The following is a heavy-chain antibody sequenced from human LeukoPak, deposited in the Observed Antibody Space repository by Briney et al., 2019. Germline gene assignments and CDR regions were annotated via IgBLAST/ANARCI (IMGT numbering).Heavy chain of an antibody. V-gene: IGHV4-59*11. CDR3: ARGPHEVGATGFDY. CDR1: GGSISSHY. Sequence: SETLSLTCTVSGGSISSHYWSWIRQPPGKELEWIGYIYYSGSTNYNPSLKSRVTISVDTSKNQFSLKLSSVTAADTAVYYCARGPHEVGATGFDYWGQGTLVTVSS. J-gene: IGHJ4*02. CDR2: IYYSGST. D-gene: IGHD1-26*01.